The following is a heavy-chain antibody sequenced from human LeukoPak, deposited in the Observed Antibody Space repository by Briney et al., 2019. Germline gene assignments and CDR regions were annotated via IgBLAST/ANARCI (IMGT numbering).Heavy chain of an antibody. J-gene: IGHJ6*02. D-gene: IGHD3-22*01. CDR2: IYPGDSDT. CDR3: ARPRYDSSYYYYGMDV. Sequence: GESLKISCKGSGYSFTSYWIGWVRQMPGKGLEWMGIIYPGDSDTRYSPSFQGQVTISADKSISTAYLQWSGLKASDTAMYYCARPRYDSSYYYYGMDVWGQGTTVTVSS. CDR1: GYSFTSYW. V-gene: IGHV5-51*01.